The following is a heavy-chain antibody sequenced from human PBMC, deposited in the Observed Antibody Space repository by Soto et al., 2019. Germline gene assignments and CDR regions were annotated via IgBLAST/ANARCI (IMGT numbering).Heavy chain of an antibody. CDR2: ISGSGGST. Sequence: GGSLRLSCAASGFTFSSYAMSWVRQAPGKGLEWVSAISGSGGSTYYADSVKGRFTISRDNSKNTLYLQMNSLRAEDTAVYYCAKDPYYYDSSGPPGAWFDPWGQGTLVTISS. D-gene: IGHD3-22*01. J-gene: IGHJ5*02. CDR1: GFTFSSYA. V-gene: IGHV3-23*01. CDR3: AKDPYYYDSSGPPGAWFDP.